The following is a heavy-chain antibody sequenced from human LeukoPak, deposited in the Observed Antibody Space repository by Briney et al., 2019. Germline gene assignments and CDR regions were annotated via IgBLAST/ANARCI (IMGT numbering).Heavy chain of an antibody. J-gene: IGHJ6*03. D-gene: IGHD3-22*01. CDR3: ARVRSSGYYYYYYMDV. Sequence: GGSLRLSCAASGFTVSSNYMSSVRQAPGKGLEWVSVIYSGGSTYCADSVKGRFTISRDNSKNTLYLQMNSLRAEDTAVYYCARVRSSGYYYYYYMDVWGKGTTVTVSS. V-gene: IGHV3-53*01. CDR1: GFTVSSNY. CDR2: IYSGGST.